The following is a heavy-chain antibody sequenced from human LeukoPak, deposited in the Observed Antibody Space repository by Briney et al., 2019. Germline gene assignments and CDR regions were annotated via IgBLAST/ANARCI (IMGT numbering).Heavy chain of an antibody. CDR3: TESSGRPPYYGLDV. D-gene: IGHD6-19*01. CDR1: GLTFRHYA. J-gene: IGHJ6*02. CDR2: ISYDGNQK. V-gene: IGHV3-30*03. Sequence: GGSLRLSCAASGLTFRHYAMPWVRQAPGKGLEWVAFISYDGNQKYYVDSVKGRFTISRDNSKNTVDLQMNSLRVEDTSVYYCTESSGRPPYYGLDVWGQGTTVTVSS.